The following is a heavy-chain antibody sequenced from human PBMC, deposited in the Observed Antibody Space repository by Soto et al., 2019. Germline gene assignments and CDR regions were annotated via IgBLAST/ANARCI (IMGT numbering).Heavy chain of an antibody. CDR1: GFTVSSFG. Sequence: GGSLRLSCSGSGFTVSSFGMHWVRQAPGKGLEHVSTLSSNGIGTYYADSVKGRFTFSRDTSKNTLYLQMSSLRTEDTAVYYCVKDMGQAAVGIRYPYGLDVWGLGTTVTV. V-gene: IGHV3-64D*06. D-gene: IGHD6-13*01. J-gene: IGHJ6*02. CDR2: LSSNGIGT. CDR3: VKDMGQAAVGIRYPYGLDV.